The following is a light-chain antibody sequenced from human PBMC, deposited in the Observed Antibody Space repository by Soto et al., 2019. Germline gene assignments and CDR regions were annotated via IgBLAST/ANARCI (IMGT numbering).Light chain of an antibody. Sequence: IVLTQSPCTLSLSPGERATLSCRASQSVSNNYLAWYQQKPGQAPRLLIYGASTRATGIPARFSGSGSGTEFTLTISSLQSEDFAVYYCQQYGSSPLTFGGGTKVDIK. CDR1: QSVSNNY. J-gene: IGKJ4*01. CDR2: GAS. V-gene: IGKV3-20*01. CDR3: QQYGSSPLT.